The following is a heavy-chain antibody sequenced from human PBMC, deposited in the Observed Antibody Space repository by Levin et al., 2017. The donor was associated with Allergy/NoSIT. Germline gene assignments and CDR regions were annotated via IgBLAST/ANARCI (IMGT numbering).Heavy chain of an antibody. V-gene: IGHV4-39*07. CDR2: IYYSGNT. J-gene: IGHJ5*02. CDR3: VRDAPYHSESYDNWFDP. CDR1: GASIRSSGYF. Sequence: SETLSLTCTVSGASIRSSGYFWGWIRQPPGKGLEWIGSIYYSGNTYYNPSLKSRVTMSLDRSKNQFSLNVSSVTAAATAVYYCVRDAPYHSESYDNWFDPWGQGTQVTVSS. D-gene: IGHD3-10*01.